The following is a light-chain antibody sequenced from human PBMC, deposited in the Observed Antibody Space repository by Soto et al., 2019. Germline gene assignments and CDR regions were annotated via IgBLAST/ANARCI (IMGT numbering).Light chain of an antibody. V-gene: IGKV3-11*01. CDR3: HQRKSWPRT. J-gene: IGKJ1*01. Sequence: EIMLKQSPATLSSSTWERATLSCRASQTVSNKLAWYQHKPVQAPRLLIYDTSNRATGIPARFSGSGSGTDFTLTISSLEPEDFAVYYCHQRKSWPRTFGQVSNVDIK. CDR2: DTS. CDR1: QTVSNK.